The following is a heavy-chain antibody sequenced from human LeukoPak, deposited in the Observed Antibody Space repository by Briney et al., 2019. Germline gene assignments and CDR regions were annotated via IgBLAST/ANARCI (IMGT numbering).Heavy chain of an antibody. J-gene: IGHJ4*02. CDR1: GYNFTSYY. CDR2: INPSGGST. Sequence: ASVKVSCKASGYNFTSYYMHWVRQAPGQGLEWMGIINPSGGSTSYAQKFQGRGTMTRDTSTSTVYMELSSLRSEDTAVYYCAIGLWFGEFVDYWGQGTLVTVSS. V-gene: IGHV1-46*01. D-gene: IGHD3-10*01. CDR3: AIGLWFGEFVDY.